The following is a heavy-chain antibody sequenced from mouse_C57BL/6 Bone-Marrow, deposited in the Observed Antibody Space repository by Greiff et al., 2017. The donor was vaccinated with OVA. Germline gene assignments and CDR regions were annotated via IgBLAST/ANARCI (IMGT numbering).Heavy chain of an antibody. Sequence: ESGPGLVKPSQSLSLTCSVTGYSITSGYYWNWIRQFPGNKLEWMGYISYDGSNNYNPSLKNRISITRDTSKNQFFLKLNSVTTEDTATYYCARGDWDYWGQGTSVTVSS. CDR1: GYSITSGYY. J-gene: IGHJ4*01. V-gene: IGHV3-6*01. CDR3: ARGDWDY. CDR2: ISYDGSN.